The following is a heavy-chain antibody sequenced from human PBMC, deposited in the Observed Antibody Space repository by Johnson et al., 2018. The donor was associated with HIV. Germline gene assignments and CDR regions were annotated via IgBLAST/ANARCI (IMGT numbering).Heavy chain of an antibody. V-gene: IGHV3-9*01. J-gene: IGHJ3*02. CDR3: AKDRGGDRHGAFDI. D-gene: IGHD3-16*01. CDR2: ISWNSGSI. CDR1: GFTFDDYA. Sequence: VQLVESGGGLVQPGRSLRLSCAASGFTFDDYAMHWVRQAPGKGLEWVSGISWNSGSIGYAESGKGRSTISRDNAKNSLYLQMNSLRAEDTALYYCAKDRGGDRHGAFDIWGQGTMVTVSS.